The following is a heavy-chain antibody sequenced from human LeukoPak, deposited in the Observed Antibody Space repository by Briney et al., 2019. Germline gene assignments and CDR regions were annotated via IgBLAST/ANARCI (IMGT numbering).Heavy chain of an antibody. J-gene: IGHJ3*02. V-gene: IGHV4-4*02. CDR3: ASFYSSSWSYDTFDI. CDR2: IYHSGST. CDR1: GGSISSSNW. Sequence: SGTLSLTCAVSGGSISSSNWWSWVRQPPGKGLEWIGEIYHSGSTNYNPSLKSRVTISVDKSKNQFSLKLSSVTAADTAVYYCASFYSSSWSYDTFDIWGQGTMVTVSS. D-gene: IGHD6-13*01.